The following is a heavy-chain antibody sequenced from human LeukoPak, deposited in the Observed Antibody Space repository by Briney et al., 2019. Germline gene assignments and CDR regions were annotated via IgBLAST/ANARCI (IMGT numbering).Heavy chain of an antibody. V-gene: IGHV1-2*04. D-gene: IGHD6-13*01. J-gene: IGHJ3*02. CDR2: INPNSGGT. Sequence: ASVTVSCKASGYTFTGYYIHWVRQAPGQGLEWMGWINPNSGGTNYAQKFQGWVSMTRDTSISTAYMELSRLKSDDTAVYYCARVNPTVYSSDWYYAFDIWGQGTMVTVSS. CDR1: GYTFTGYY. CDR3: ARVNPTVYSSDWYYAFDI.